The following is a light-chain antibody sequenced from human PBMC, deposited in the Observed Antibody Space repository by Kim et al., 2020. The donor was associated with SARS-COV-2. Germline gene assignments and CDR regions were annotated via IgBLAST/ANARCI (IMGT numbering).Light chain of an antibody. J-gene: IGKJ2*03. CDR3: QQYDNLPPYS. V-gene: IGKV1-33*01. Sequence: DIQMPQSPSSLSASVGDRVTITCQASQDISNYLNWYQQKPGKAPKLLIYDASNLETGVPSRFSGSGSGTDFTFTISSLQPEDIATYYCQQYDNLPPYSFGQGTKLEI. CDR2: DAS. CDR1: QDISNY.